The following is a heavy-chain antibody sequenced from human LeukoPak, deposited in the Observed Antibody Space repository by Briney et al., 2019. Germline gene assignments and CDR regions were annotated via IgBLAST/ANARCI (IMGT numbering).Heavy chain of an antibody. J-gene: IGHJ5*02. CDR1: GGSISSGDYY. V-gene: IGHV4-30-4*01. D-gene: IGHD2-15*01. CDR2: IYYSGST. Sequence: SETVSLTCTVSGGSISSGDYYWSWIRQPPGKGLEWIGYIYYSGSTYYNPSLKSRVTISVDTSKNQFSLKLSSVTAADTAVYYCARGSGGSFPSWFDPWGQGTLVTVSS. CDR3: ARGSGGSFPSWFDP.